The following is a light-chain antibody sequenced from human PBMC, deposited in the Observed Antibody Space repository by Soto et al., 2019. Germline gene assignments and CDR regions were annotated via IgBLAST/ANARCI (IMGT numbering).Light chain of an antibody. J-gene: IGLJ1*01. CDR3: SSYTSSSTLYV. Sequence: SALTQPASVSGSPGKSITLSCTGTSSDVGGYNYVSWYQQHPGKAPKLIIYEVSKPPSGVSNRFSGSKSGDTASLTISVLHAEDEADYYCSSYTSSSTLYVFGTGTKLTFL. V-gene: IGLV2-14*01. CDR1: SSDVGGYNY. CDR2: EVS.